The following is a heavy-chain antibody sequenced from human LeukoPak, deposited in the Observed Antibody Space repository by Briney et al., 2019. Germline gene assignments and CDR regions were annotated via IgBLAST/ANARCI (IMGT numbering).Heavy chain of an antibody. V-gene: IGHV3-74*01. CDR1: GFTFSSYW. CDR3: AREGYYYYYYMDV. Sequence: PGGSLRLSCAASGFTFSSYWMHWVRQAPGKGLVWVSRINSDGSSTSYADSVKGRFTISRDNAKNTLYLQMNSLRAEDTAVYYCAREGYYYYYYMDVWGKGTTVTVSS. J-gene: IGHJ6*03. CDR2: INSDGSST.